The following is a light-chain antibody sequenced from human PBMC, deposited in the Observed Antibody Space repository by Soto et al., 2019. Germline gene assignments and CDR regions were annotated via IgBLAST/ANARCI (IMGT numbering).Light chain of an antibody. Sequence: SYELTQPPSVSVAPGKTARITCGGNNIGSKSVHWYQQKPGQAPVLVIYYDSDRPSGIPERFSGSNSGNTATLTISRVGAGDEADYYCQVWDSSSDSVVFGGGTKLTVL. CDR2: YDS. CDR3: QVWDSSSDSVV. V-gene: IGLV3-21*04. CDR1: NIGSKS. J-gene: IGLJ2*01.